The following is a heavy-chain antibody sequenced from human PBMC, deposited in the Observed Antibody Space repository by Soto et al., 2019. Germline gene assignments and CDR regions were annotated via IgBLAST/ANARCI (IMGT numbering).Heavy chain of an antibody. J-gene: IGHJ3*02. V-gene: IGHV4-30-4*01. CDR2: IYYSGST. CDR3: ARDVHSSGSIHAFDI. CDR1: GGSISSGDYY. Sequence: QVQLQESGPGLVKPSQTLSLTCTVSGGSISSGDYYWSWIRQPPGKGLEWIGSIYYSGSTYYNPSLKSRVTISVDTSKNQFSLKLSSVTAADTAVYYCARDVHSSGSIHAFDIWGQGTMVTVSS. D-gene: IGHD3-22*01.